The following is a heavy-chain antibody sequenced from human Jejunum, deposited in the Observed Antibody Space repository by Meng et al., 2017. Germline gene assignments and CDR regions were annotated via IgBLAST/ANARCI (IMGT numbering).Heavy chain of an antibody. J-gene: IGHJ4*02. CDR2: ISGSGGST. D-gene: IGHD5-18*01. CDR1: GFTFNSYA. V-gene: IGHV3-23*01. Sequence: GGSLRLSCAASGFTFNSYALSWVRQAPGNGLEWVAAISGSGGSTYYADSVKGRFTISRDNSKNTLYLQMNSLRAEDTAIYYCARPARSGYSYGYAYFDNWGQGTLVTVSS. CDR3: ARPARSGYSYGYAYFDN.